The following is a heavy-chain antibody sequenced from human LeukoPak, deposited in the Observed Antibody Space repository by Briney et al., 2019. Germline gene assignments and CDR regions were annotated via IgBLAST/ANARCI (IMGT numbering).Heavy chain of an antibody. CDR1: GGSISSGSYY. Sequence: SETLSLTCTVSGGSISSGSYYWSWIRQPAGKGLEWIGRIYTSGSTNYNPSLKSRVTISVDTSKNQFSLKLSSVTAADTAVYYCARSVQAFDIWGQGTMVTVSS. CDR3: ARSVQAFDI. V-gene: IGHV4-61*02. J-gene: IGHJ3*02. CDR2: IYTSGST.